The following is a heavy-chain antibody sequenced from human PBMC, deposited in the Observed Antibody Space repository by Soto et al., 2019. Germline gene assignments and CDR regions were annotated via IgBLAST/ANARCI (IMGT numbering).Heavy chain of an antibody. Sequence: QVQLVESGGGVVQPGWSLRVSCAASGFIINNYAMHWVRQTPGKGLEWVAVISYDGSNRYYADSVQGRFTISRDNSKNTLYMEMNNLRPDDTAVYYCARRQDFGGPHYYYGMDVWGQGTTVTVSS. J-gene: IGHJ6*02. D-gene: IGHD3-3*01. V-gene: IGHV3-30*04. CDR2: ISYDGSNR. CDR1: GFIINNYA. CDR3: ARRQDFGGPHYYYGMDV.